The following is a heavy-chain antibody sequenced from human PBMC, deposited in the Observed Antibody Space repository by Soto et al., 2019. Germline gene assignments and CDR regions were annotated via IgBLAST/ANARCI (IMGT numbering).Heavy chain of an antibody. D-gene: IGHD4-17*01. CDR2: IGTAGDT. Sequence: EVQLVESGGGLVQPGGSLRLSCAASGFTFSSYDMHWVRQATGKGLEWVSAIGTAGDTYYPGSVKGRFPISRENAKNSLYLQMNSLRAGDTAVYYCASVARYGDYPDYWGQGTLVTVSS. V-gene: IGHV3-13*01. CDR1: GFTFSSYD. J-gene: IGHJ4*02. CDR3: ASVARYGDYPDY.